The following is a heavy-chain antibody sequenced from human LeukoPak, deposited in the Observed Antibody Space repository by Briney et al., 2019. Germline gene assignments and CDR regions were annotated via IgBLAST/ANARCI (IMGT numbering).Heavy chain of an antibody. Sequence: GGSLRLSCAASGFTFSSYSMNWVRQAPGKGLEWVSFISSSSSTIYYADSVKGRFTISRDDAKNSLYLQMNSLRAEDTAVYYCARDRGGSYSAIDYWGQGTLVTVSS. J-gene: IGHJ4*02. CDR1: GFTFSSYS. CDR2: ISSSSSTI. D-gene: IGHD1-26*01. CDR3: ARDRGGSYSAIDY. V-gene: IGHV3-48*04.